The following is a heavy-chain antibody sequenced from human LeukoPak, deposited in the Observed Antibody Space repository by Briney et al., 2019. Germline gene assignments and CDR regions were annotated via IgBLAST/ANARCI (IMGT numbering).Heavy chain of an antibody. CDR3: ARYCGSENYCISY. D-gene: IGHD3-10*01. CDR1: GASFSANY. Sequence: SETLSLTCAVYGASFSANYWIWIRQPPGKGREWIGEINHSGTITYKPSLKSRLTISADTSKNQFSLKLSSVTAADTAVYYCARYCGSENYCISYWGQGTLVTVSS. V-gene: IGHV4-34*01. J-gene: IGHJ4*01. CDR2: INHSGTI.